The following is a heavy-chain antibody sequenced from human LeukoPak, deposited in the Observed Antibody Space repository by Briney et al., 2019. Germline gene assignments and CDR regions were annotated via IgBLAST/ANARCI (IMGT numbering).Heavy chain of an antibody. CDR3: AEPPGIAAAGTNY. D-gene: IGHD6-13*01. J-gene: IGHJ4*02. Sequence: GGSLRLSCAASGFIFGRDSMNRVRQAPGRGLEWISYISRDSDIRYYADSVRGRFYISRDNARNSLYLQMNSLRADDTAMYYCAEPPGIAAAGTNYWGQGTLVTVSS. V-gene: IGHV3-48*01. CDR1: GFIFGRDS. CDR2: ISRDSDIR.